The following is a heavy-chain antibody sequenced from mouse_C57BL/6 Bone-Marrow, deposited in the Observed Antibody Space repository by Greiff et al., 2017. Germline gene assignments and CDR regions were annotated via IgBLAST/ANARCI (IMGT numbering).Heavy chain of an antibody. V-gene: IGHV5-4*01. D-gene: IGHD2-13*01. Sequence: EVQVVESGGGLVKPGGSLKLSCAASGFTFSSYAMSWVRQTPEQRLEWVATISDGGCYTYYPDNVKGRFTISRDNAKNNLYLQMSHLKSEDTAMYYCGRGVRAMDYWGQGTSVTVPS. CDR2: ISDGGCYT. CDR3: GRGVRAMDY. J-gene: IGHJ4*01. CDR1: GFTFSSYA.